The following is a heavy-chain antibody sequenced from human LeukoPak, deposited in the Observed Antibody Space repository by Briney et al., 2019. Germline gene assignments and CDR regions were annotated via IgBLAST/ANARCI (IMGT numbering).Heavy chain of an antibody. CDR2: ISYSSSTI. J-gene: IGHJ4*02. D-gene: IGHD3-10*01. CDR3: TTDHELLWFGELLLFEY. V-gene: IGHV3-48*01. CDR1: GFSFSDYW. Sequence: GGSLRLSCEASGFSFSDYWMTWVRQAPGKGLGWVSYISYSSSTIYYADSVKGRFTISRDNGKNSLYLQMNSLKTEDTAVYYCTTDHELLWFGELLLFEYWGQGTLVTVSS.